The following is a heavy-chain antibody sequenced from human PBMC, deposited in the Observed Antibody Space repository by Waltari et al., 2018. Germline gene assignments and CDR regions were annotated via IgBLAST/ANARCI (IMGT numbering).Heavy chain of an antibody. CDR1: GFTFSSYS. V-gene: IGHV3-21*01. CDR2: ISSSSSYI. CDR3: ARDGDDPWLVLY. J-gene: IGHJ4*02. Sequence: EVQLVESGGGLVKPGGSLRLSCAASGFTFSSYSMTWVRQAPGKGLEWVSSISSSSSYIYYADSVKGRFTISRDNAKNSLYLQMNSLRAEDTAVYYCARDGDDPWLVLYWGQGTLVTVSS. D-gene: IGHD6-19*01.